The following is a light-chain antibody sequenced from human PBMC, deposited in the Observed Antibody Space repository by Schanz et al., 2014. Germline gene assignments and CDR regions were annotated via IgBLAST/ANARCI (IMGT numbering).Light chain of an antibody. Sequence: DIQMTQSPSSLSASVGDRVTITCRASQDISSFLAWYQQKPGKAPKLLIYAASTLESGVPSRFSGSGSGTEFTLTISSLQSEDFATYYCQHLNRYPVEFGQGTKVEIK. CDR3: QHLNRYPVE. J-gene: IGKJ1*01. V-gene: IGKV1-9*01. CDR2: AAS. CDR1: QDISSF.